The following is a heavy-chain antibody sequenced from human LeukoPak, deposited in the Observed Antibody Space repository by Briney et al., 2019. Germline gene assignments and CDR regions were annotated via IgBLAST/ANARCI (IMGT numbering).Heavy chain of an antibody. CDR1: GGSISSSNYY. V-gene: IGHV4-39*07. CDR3: ASLIAAAALFPYFDY. D-gene: IGHD6-13*01. J-gene: IGHJ4*02. Sequence: SETLSLTCTVSGGSISSSNYYWGWIRQPPGKGLEWIGTIYYSGSTYYNPSLKSRVTISVDTSKNHFSLKLSSVTAADTAVYYCASLIAAAALFPYFDYWGQGTLVTVSS. CDR2: IYYSGST.